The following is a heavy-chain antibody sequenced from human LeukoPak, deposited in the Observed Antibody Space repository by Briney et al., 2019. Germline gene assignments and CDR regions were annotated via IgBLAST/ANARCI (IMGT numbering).Heavy chain of an antibody. V-gene: IGHV4-31*02. J-gene: IGHJ4*02. Sequence: LRLSCSASGFTFSSYAMHWVRQHPGKGLEWIGYIYYSGSTYYNPSLKSRVTISVDTSKNQFSLKLSSVTAADTAVYYCARAPIAVAGLFDYWGQGTLVTVSS. CDR2: IYYSGST. CDR1: GFTFSSYAMH. CDR3: ARAPIAVAGLFDY. D-gene: IGHD6-19*01.